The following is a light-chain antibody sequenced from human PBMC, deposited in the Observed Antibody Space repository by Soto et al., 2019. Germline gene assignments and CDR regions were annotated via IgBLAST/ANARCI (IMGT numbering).Light chain of an antibody. CDR2: EVS. CDR3: SSYTSSIPDV. Sequence: QSALTQPASVSGSPGQSITISCTGTSSDVGGYTYVSWYQQHPGKAPKLMIYEVSNRPSGVSNRFSGSKSGNTASLIISGLQAEDEADYYCSSYTSSIPDVFGTGTKLTVL. J-gene: IGLJ1*01. V-gene: IGLV2-14*01. CDR1: SSDVGGYTY.